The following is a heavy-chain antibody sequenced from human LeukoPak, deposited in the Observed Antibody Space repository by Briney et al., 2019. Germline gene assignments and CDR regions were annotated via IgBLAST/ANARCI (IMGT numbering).Heavy chain of an antibody. D-gene: IGHD5-18*01. Sequence: SETLSLTCTVSGGSISSYYWSWIRQPPGKGLEWTGYIYYSGSTDYNPSLRSRVPISVDTSKSQFSLKLSSVTAADTDVYYCASGRGLYSFYAFDIWGQGTMVTVSS. CDR3: ASGRGLYSFYAFDI. CDR1: GGSISSYY. J-gene: IGHJ3*02. CDR2: IYYSGST. V-gene: IGHV4-59*01.